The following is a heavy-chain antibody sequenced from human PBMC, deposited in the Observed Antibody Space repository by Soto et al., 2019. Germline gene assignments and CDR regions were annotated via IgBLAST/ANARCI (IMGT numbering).Heavy chain of an antibody. CDR1: GGTFSSYA. J-gene: IGHJ6*02. Sequence: QVQLVQSGAEVKKPGSSVKVSCKASGGTFSSYAISWVRQAPGQGLEWMGGIIPIFGTANYAQKFQGRVTITADKSTSTAYMELSSLRSEDTAVYYCVRTGVSSSSVYYYYGMDVWGQGTTVTVSS. V-gene: IGHV1-69*06. CDR2: IIPIFGTA. D-gene: IGHD6-6*01. CDR3: VRTGVSSSSVYYYYGMDV.